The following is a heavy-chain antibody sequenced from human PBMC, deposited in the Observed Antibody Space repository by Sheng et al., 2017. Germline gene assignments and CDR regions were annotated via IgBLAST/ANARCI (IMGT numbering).Heavy chain of an antibody. D-gene: IGHD1-26*01. CDR1: GFTFSSYA. V-gene: IGHV3-23*01. J-gene: IGHJ4*02. Sequence: EVQLLESGGGLEQPGGSLRLSCGASGFTFSSYAMTWVRQAPGKGLEWVSSISDAGGTTYYADSVKGRFTLSRDNSKNTLYLQMNSLRAEDTAVYYCAKDRNSGSYHFYFDSWGQGTLVTVSS. CDR2: ISDAGGTT. CDR3: AKDRNSGSYHFYFDS.